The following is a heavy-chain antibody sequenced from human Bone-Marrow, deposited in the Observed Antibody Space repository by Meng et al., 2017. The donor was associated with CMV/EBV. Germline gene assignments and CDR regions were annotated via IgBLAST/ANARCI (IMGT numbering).Heavy chain of an antibody. Sequence: SETLSLTCTVSGYSISSGYYWGWIRQPPGKGLEWIGTIYRGGSTYYNPPLKSRVTISVDTSKNQFSLKLSSVTAADTAVYYCARRWNTGDYNYYGMDVWGQGTTVTVSS. J-gene: IGHJ6*02. CDR3: ARRWNTGDYNYYGMDV. D-gene: IGHD1/OR15-1a*01. CDR1: GYSISSGYY. V-gene: IGHV4-38-2*02. CDR2: IYRGGST.